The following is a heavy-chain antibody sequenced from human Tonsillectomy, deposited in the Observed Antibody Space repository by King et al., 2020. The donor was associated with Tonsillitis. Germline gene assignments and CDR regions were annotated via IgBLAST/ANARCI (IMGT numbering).Heavy chain of an antibody. CDR2: ISGDGGRT. D-gene: IGHD6-13*01. CDR1: GVTFDDYA. CDR3: AKDMRPSSSWYRDHYFDY. J-gene: IGHJ4*02. Sequence: GGGGGQPGGALRLACAASGVTFDDYAMHWVRQAPGKGREWVSLISGDGGRTNYADSVKGRFTISRDNNQNSLYLQMNSLRTEDTALYYCAKDMRPSSSWYRDHYFDYWGQGTLVTVSS. V-gene: IGHV3-43*02.